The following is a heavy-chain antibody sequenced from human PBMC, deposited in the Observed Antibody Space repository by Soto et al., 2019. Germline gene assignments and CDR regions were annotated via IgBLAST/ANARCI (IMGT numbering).Heavy chain of an antibody. Sequence: PSETLSLTCTVSGGSISSSSYYWGWIRQPPGKGLEWIGSIYYSGSTYYNPSLKSRVTISVDTSKNPFSLKLSSVTAADTAVYYCASGETLVVAAIDYWGQRTLVTVSS. V-gene: IGHV4-39*01. CDR3: ASGETLVVAAIDY. CDR2: IYYSGST. J-gene: IGHJ4*02. CDR1: GGSISSSSYY. D-gene: IGHD2-15*01.